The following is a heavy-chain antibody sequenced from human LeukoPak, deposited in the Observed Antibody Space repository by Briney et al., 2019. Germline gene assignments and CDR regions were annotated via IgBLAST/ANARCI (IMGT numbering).Heavy chain of an antibody. V-gene: IGHV3-23*01. J-gene: IGHJ4*02. D-gene: IGHD5-12*01. CDR1: GFTFSSYA. CDR2: ISGSGGST. Sequence: PGGSLRLSCAVSGFTFSSYAMSWVRQAPGKGLEWVSAISGSGGSTYYADSVKGRFTISRDNSKNTLYLQMNSLRAEDTAVYYCAKDPRDIVATIDGDWGQGTLVTVSS. CDR3: AKDPRDIVATIDGD.